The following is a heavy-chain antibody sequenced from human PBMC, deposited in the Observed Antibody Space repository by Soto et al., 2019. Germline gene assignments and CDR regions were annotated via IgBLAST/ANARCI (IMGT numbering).Heavy chain of an antibody. CDR1: GGTFSSYA. V-gene: IGHV1-69*13. CDR3: TRAPSYYGSGSHH. D-gene: IGHD3-10*01. J-gene: IGHJ4*02. Sequence: SVKVSCKASGGTFSSYAISWVRQAPGQGLEWMGGIIPIFGTANYAQKFQGRVTITADESTSTAYMELSSLKTEDTAVYYCTRAPSYYGSGSHHWGQGTLVTVSS. CDR2: IIPIFGTA.